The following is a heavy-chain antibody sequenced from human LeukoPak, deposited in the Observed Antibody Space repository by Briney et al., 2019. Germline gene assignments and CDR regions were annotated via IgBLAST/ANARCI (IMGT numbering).Heavy chain of an antibody. CDR2: IYYSGST. CDR3: ARCGSGSYYYYYYMDV. D-gene: IGHD3-10*01. V-gene: IGHV4-31*03. Sequence: SETLSLTCTVSGGSISSGGYYWSWIRQHPGKGLEWIGYIYYSGSTYYNPSLKSRVTVSVDTSKNQFSLKLSSVTAADTAVYYCARCGSGSYYYYYYMDVWGKGTTVTVSS. J-gene: IGHJ6*03. CDR1: GGSISSGGYY.